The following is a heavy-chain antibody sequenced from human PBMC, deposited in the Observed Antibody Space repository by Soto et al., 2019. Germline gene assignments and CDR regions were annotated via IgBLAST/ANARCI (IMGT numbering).Heavy chain of an antibody. CDR1: GFTFSDYY. D-gene: IGHD3-3*01. Sequence: GGFLRLSCAASGFTFSDYYMSWIRQAPGKGLEWVSYISSSGSTIYYADSVKGRFTISRDNAKNSLYLQMNSLRAEDTAVYYCAREMRRAIFGVVQSFDYWGQGTLVTVSS. V-gene: IGHV3-11*01. CDR2: ISSSGSTI. CDR3: AREMRRAIFGVVQSFDY. J-gene: IGHJ4*02.